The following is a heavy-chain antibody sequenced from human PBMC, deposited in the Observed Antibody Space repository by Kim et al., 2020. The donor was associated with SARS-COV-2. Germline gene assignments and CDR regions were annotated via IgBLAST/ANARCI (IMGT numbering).Heavy chain of an antibody. CDR3: ASSKESGYYYGMDV. Sequence: GESLKISCKGSGYSFTSYWISWVRQMPGKGLEWMGRIDPSDSYTNYSPSFQGHVTISADKSISTAYLQWSSLKASDTAMYYCASSKESGYYYGMDVWGQGITVTVSS. CDR2: IDPSDSYT. J-gene: IGHJ6*02. CDR1: GYSFTSYW. V-gene: IGHV5-10-1*01. D-gene: IGHD3-10*01.